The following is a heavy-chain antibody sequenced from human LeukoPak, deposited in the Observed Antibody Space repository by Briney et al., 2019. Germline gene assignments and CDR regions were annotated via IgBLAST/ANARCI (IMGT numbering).Heavy chain of an antibody. CDR1: GFTFSSYA. CDR3: AKDNAFPWFGNPGWFDP. V-gene: IGHV3-23*01. D-gene: IGHD3-10*01. CDR2: ISGRGGST. Sequence: GGSLRLSCAAAGFTFSSYAMSWVRQAPGGGREWVAAISGRGGSTYYGGSVKGRFTSYRNNPTNTLYLQMNSLRADHTAVYSSAKDNAFPWFGNPGWFDPCGQGPLVPVSS. J-gene: IGHJ5*02.